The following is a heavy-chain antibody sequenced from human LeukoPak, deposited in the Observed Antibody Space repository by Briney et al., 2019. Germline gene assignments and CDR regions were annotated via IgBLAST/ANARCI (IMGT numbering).Heavy chain of an antibody. Sequence: GGSLRLSCAASGFTSSSYSMNWVRQAPGKGLEWVAVISYDGSNKYYADSVKGRFTISRDNSKNTLYLQMNSLRAEDTAVYYCAKDLAMYSSSWYGDYYYGMDVWGQGTTVTVSS. CDR3: AKDLAMYSSSWYGDYYYGMDV. V-gene: IGHV3-30*18. CDR1: GFTSSSYS. J-gene: IGHJ6*02. CDR2: ISYDGSNK. D-gene: IGHD6-13*01.